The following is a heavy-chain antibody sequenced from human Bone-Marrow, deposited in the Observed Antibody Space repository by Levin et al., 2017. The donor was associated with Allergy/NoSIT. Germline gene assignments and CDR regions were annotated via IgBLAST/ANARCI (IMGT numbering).Heavy chain of an antibody. CDR1: GFTFSSYG. Sequence: GGSLRLSCAASGFTFSSYGMHWVRQAPGKGLEWVAVISYDGSNKYYADSVKGRFTISRDNSKNTLYLQMNSLRAEDTAVYYCAKDRYSSGYYTLFDYWGQGTPVTVSS. V-gene: IGHV3-30*18. CDR3: AKDRYSSGYYTLFDY. D-gene: IGHD3-22*01. CDR2: ISYDGSNK. J-gene: IGHJ4*02.